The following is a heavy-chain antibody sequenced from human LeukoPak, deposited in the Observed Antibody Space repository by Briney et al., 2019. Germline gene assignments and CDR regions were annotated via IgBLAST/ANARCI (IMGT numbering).Heavy chain of an antibody. CDR1: GGSINSSDHY. D-gene: IGHD3-3*01. V-gene: IGHV4-39*01. CDR3: ARHRLEGDTFDI. Sequence: SETLSLTCTVSGGSINSSDHYWAWIRQPPGKWLEWIGSKYYSGDTYYSPSLKSRVTISVDTSRNKFALKLNSVTAADTAVYFCARHRLEGDTFDIWGQGTKVTVSS. CDR2: KYYSGDT. J-gene: IGHJ3*02.